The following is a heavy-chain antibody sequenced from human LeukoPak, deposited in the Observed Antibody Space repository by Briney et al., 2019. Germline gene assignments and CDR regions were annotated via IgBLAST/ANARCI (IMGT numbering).Heavy chain of an antibody. V-gene: IGHV3-74*01. CDR3: ARDRVEPEWHYHPMFDY. CDR2: INPDESDT. D-gene: IGHD1-7*01. J-gene: IGHJ4*02. CDR1: GFTFSRYW. Sequence: SGGSLRLSCADSGFTFSRYWMHWVRQVPGKGLVRVARINPDESDTTSADSVKGRFTISRDNAKTTLFLQMNSLRAEDTAVYYCARDRVEPEWHYHPMFDYWGQGILVTVSS.